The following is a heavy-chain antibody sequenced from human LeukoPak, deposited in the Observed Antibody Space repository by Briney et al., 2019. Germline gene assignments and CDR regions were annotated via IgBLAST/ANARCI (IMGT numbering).Heavy chain of an antibody. V-gene: IGHV3-21*01. CDR3: ARDFRLSGDNY. CDR1: GFTFSSYS. Sequence: GGSLRPSCAASGFTFSSYSMNWARQAPGKGLEWVSSISSSSSYIYYADSVKGRFTISRDNAKNSLYLQMNSLRAEDTAVYYCARDFRLSGDNYWGQGTLVTVSS. D-gene: IGHD2-21*01. J-gene: IGHJ4*02. CDR2: ISSSSSYI.